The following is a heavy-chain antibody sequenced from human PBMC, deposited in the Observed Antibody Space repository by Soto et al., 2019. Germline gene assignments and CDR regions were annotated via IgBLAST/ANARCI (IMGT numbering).Heavy chain of an antibody. J-gene: IGHJ5*02. V-gene: IGHV1-69*01. CDR3: ARNWRVYAGIGWFDP. D-gene: IGHD2-8*01. Sequence: QVQLGQSGAEVKKPGSSVKVSCKASGGTFSSYAISWVRQAPGQGLEWVGGIIPIFGTANYAQKFQGKVTITADESTDTAHRELISLRSEDTAVYYRARNWRVYAGIGWFDPWGQGTLVTVSS. CDR2: IIPIFGTA. CDR1: GGTFSSYA.